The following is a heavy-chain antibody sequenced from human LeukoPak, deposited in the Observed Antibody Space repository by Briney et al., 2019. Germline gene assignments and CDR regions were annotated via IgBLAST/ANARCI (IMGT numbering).Heavy chain of an antibody. CDR1: GYTFTSYY. CDR3: AREDIVVVPAAIPAGYYYYYGMDV. CDR2: INPSGGST. Sequence: ASVKVSCKASGYTFTSYYMHWVRQAPGQGLEWMGIINPSGGSTSYAQKFQGRVTMTRDTSTSTVYMELSSLRSEDTAVYYCAREDIVVVPAAIPAGYYYYYGMDVWGQGTTVTVSS. V-gene: IGHV1-46*01. D-gene: IGHD2-2*02. J-gene: IGHJ6*02.